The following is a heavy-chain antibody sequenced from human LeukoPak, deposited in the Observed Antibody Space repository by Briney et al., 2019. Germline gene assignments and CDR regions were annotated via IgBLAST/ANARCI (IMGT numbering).Heavy chain of an antibody. CDR3: ASSYVHTSHYFDY. CDR1: GGSISSGGYY. V-gene: IGHV4-61*08. D-gene: IGHD5-18*01. Sequence: KASETLSLTCTVSGGSISSGGYYWSWIRQPPGKGLEWIGYIYYSGSTNYSPSLKSRVTISVDTSKNQFSLELSSVTTADSAVYYCASSYVHTSHYFDYWGQGTLVTVSS. CDR2: IYYSGST. J-gene: IGHJ4*02.